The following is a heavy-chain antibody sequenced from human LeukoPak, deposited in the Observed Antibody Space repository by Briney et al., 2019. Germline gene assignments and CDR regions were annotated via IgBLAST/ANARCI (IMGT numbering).Heavy chain of an antibody. V-gene: IGHV3-23*01. CDR2: ISGSGGST. CDR3: AKVPQWELLCYFDY. J-gene: IGHJ4*02. D-gene: IGHD1-26*01. CDR1: GFTFSSYA. Sequence: GGSLRLPCAASGFTFSSYAMSWVRQAPGKGLEWVSAISGSGGSTYYADSVKGRFTISRDNSKNTLYLQMNSLRAEDTAVYYCAKVPQWELLCYFDYWGQGTLVTVSS.